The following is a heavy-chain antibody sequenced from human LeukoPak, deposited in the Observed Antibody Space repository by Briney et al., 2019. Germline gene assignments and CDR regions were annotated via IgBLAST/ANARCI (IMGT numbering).Heavy chain of an antibody. J-gene: IGHJ4*02. V-gene: IGHV3-23*01. Sequence: PGGSLRLSCAASGFTFSSYAMSWVRQAPGKGLEWVSAISGSGGSTYYADSVKGRFTISRDNSKNTLYLQMNSLRAEDTAVYYCAKDHPLGSLGSYYATYYFDYWGQGTLVTVSS. CDR2: ISGSGGST. CDR3: AKDHPLGSLGSYYATYYFDY. CDR1: GFTFSSYA. D-gene: IGHD3-10*01.